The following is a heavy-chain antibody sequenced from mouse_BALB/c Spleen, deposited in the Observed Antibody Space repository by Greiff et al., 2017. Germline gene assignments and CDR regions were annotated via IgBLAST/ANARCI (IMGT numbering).Heavy chain of an antibody. V-gene: IGHV14-3*02. CDR2: IDPANGNT. CDR1: GFNIKDTY. D-gene: IGHD2-1*01. Sequence: EVQLQESGAELVKPGASVKLSCTASGFNIKDTYMHWVKQRPEQGLEWIGRIDPANGNTKYDPKFQGKATITADTSSNTAYLQLSSLTSEDTAVYYCARDYAFYGNYVAYWGQGTLVTVSA. CDR3: ARDYAFYGNYVAY. J-gene: IGHJ3*01.